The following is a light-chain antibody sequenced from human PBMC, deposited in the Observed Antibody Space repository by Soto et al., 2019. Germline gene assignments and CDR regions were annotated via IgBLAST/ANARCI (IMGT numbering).Light chain of an antibody. J-gene: IGLJ7*01. Sequence: QSVLTQPPSVSGAPGQRVTISCTGSSSSIGAGYDVQWYQQLPGTVPKLLIYGNTNRPSGVPDRFSGSKSGTSASLAITGLQAEDEADYYCAAWDDSLRGWVFGGGTQLTVL. CDR2: GNT. CDR1: SSSIGAGYD. CDR3: AAWDDSLRGWV. V-gene: IGLV1-40*01.